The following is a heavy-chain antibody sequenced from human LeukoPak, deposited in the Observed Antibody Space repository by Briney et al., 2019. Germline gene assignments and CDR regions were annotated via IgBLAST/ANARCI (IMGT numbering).Heavy chain of an antibody. CDR3: ARDRWFGESPYVFGY. Sequence: SVKVSCKASGGTFSSYAISWVRQAPGQGLEWMGGIIPVFGTANYAQKFQGRVTITADESTSTAYMELSSLRSEDTAVYYCARDRWFGESPYVFGYWGQGTLVTVSS. J-gene: IGHJ4*02. CDR2: IIPVFGTA. D-gene: IGHD3-10*01. V-gene: IGHV1-69*01. CDR1: GGTFSSYA.